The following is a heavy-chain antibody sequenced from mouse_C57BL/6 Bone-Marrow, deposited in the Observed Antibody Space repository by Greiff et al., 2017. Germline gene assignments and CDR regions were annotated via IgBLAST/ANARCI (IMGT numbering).Heavy chain of an antibody. V-gene: IGHV5-15*01. CDR2: ISNLAYSI. Sequence: EVKLQESGGGLVQPGGSLKLSCAASGFTFSDYGMAWVRQAPRKGPEWVAFISNLAYSIYYADTVTGRFTISRENAKNTLYLEMSSLRSEDTAMYYCARQNYGWFAYWGQGTLVTVSA. D-gene: IGHD1-1*01. J-gene: IGHJ3*01. CDR3: ARQNYGWFAY. CDR1: GFTFSDYG.